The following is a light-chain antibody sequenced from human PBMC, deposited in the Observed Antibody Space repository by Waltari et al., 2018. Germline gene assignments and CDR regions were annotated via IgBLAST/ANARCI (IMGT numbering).Light chain of an antibody. CDR3: CSYAGRYTWV. CDR1: SSDVGGYNY. J-gene: IGLJ3*02. V-gene: IGLV2-11*01. CDR2: DVS. Sequence: QSALTQPRPVSGSPGQPVTISCTGTSSDVGGYNYVSWFQQHPGKAPKLMIHDVSKRPSGVPDRFSGSKSGNTASLTISGLQADDETDYYCCSYAGRYTWVFGGGTKLTVL.